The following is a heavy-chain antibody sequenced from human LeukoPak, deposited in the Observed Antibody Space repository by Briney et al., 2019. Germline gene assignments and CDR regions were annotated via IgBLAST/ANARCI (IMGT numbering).Heavy chain of an antibody. J-gene: IGHJ4*02. CDR1: GGSFSGYY. V-gene: IGHV4-34*01. D-gene: IGHD3-10*01. CDR3: ARKSSKAAFDY. CDR2: INHSGST. Sequence: SETPSLTCAVYGGSFSGYYWSWIRQPPGKGLEWIGEINHSGSTNYNPSLKSRVTISVDTSKNQFSLKLSSVTAVDTAVYYCARKSSKAAFDYWGQGTLVTVSS.